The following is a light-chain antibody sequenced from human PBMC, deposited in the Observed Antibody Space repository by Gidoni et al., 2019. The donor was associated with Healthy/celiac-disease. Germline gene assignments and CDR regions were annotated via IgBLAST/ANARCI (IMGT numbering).Light chain of an antibody. Sequence: IVFAASSATLSLSPGERATLPCRASQSVSSNLAWYQQKPGQAPRLLIYGASNRATGIPARFSGSGSGTDFTLTISSLESEDFAVYYCQQRSNWPPLTFGGGTKVEIK. CDR3: QQRSNWPPLT. J-gene: IGKJ4*01. V-gene: IGKV3-11*01. CDR1: QSVSSN. CDR2: GAS.